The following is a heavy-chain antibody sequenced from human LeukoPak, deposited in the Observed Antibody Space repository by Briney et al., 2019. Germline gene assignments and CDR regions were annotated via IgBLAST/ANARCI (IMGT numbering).Heavy chain of an antibody. CDR1: GFIVNSYA. Sequence: GGSLRLSCAASGFIVNSYAMSWVRQAPGKGLAWVSLIYSDGVTQYADSVKGRFTISRDNSKSTLYLQMNSLRDEDTAVYFCARDRAEGKTWVEFDPWGQGTLVTVSS. CDR2: IYSDGVT. J-gene: IGHJ5*02. V-gene: IGHV3-66*02. CDR3: ARDRAEGKTWVEFDP.